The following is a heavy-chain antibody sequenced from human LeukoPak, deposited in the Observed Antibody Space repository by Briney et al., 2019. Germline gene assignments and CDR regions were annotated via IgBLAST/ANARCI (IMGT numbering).Heavy chain of an antibody. J-gene: IGHJ4*02. V-gene: IGHV3-73*01. CDR3: TRGIAVAEFDY. Sequence: GGSLRLSCAASGFTFSSYYMGWVRQASGKGLEWVGRIRSKANSYATAYAASVKGRFTISRDDSKNTAYLQMNSLKTEDTAVYYCTRGIAVAEFDYWGQGTLVTVSS. CDR2: IRSKANSYAT. CDR1: GFTFSSYY. D-gene: IGHD6-19*01.